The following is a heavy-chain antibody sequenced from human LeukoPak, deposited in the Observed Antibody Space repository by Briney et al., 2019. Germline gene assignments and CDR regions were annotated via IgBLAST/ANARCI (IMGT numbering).Heavy chain of an antibody. V-gene: IGHV3-30*02. D-gene: IGHD2-2*01. CDR1: GFTFSSYG. CDR2: IRYDGSNK. J-gene: IGHJ4*02. Sequence: PGGSLRLSCAASGFTFSSYGMHWVRQAPGKGLEWVAFIRYDGSNKYYADSVKGRFTISRDNSKNTLYLQMNSLRAEDTAVYYCAAWDIVVVPDAIGVDWGQRTLVTVSS. CDR3: AAWDIVVVPDAIGVD.